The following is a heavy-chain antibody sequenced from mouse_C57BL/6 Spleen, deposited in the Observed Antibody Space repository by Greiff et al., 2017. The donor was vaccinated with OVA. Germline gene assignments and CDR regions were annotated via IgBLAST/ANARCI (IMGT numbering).Heavy chain of an antibody. CDR2: IYPGDGAT. CDR1: GYAFSSSW. Sequence: QVQLQQSGPELVKPGASVKISCKASGYAFSSSWMNWVKQRPGKGLEWIGRIYPGDGATNYNGKFKGKATLTADKSSSTANMQRSSLTAEDAAVYFCARDYDHDEDAYWGQGTLVTVSA. J-gene: IGHJ3*01. CDR3: ARDYDHDEDAY. D-gene: IGHD2-4*01. V-gene: IGHV1-82*01.